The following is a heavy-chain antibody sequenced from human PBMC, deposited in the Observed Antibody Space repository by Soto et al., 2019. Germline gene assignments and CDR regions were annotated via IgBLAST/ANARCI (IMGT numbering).Heavy chain of an antibody. D-gene: IGHD4-17*01. V-gene: IGHV5-51*01. CDR1: GYTFNIYW. CDR3: ARQDGDGLFYFDY. Sequence: LKISCKGSGYTFNIYWIAWVRQMPGKGLEWMGVIYPVDSDTRYSPSFQGQVTISVDKSINTAYLQWSSLQASDTAIYYCARQDGDGLFYFDYWGQGTPVTVSS. J-gene: IGHJ4*02. CDR2: IYPVDSDT.